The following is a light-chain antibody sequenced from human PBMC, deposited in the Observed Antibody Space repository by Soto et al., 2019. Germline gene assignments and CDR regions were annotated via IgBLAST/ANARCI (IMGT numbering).Light chain of an antibody. CDR3: QQYNNWPSIT. V-gene: IGKV3-15*01. CDR1: QSVSNN. CDR2: GTS. Sequence: EIVMTQSPATLSVSPGERATLSCRASQSVSNNLAWYQQKPGQAPRLLIYGTSTRATGIPARFSSSGSGTEFSLTISSLQSEDFAVYYCQQYNNWPSITLGQGTQVVIK. J-gene: IGKJ5*01.